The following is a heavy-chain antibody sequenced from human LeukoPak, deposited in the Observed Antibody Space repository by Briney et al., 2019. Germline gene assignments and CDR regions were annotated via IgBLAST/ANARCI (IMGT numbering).Heavy chain of an antibody. D-gene: IGHD2-8*01. CDR3: ARDSGVYYPDLVFDY. CDR1: GFTFSIYG. Sequence: PGGSLRLSCAASGFTFSIYGMHWVRQAPGKGLEWVAFVRYDGGNEYYEASVKGRFTISRDNSRNALYLQMNSLRAEDTAVYYCARDSGVYYPDLVFDYWGQGTLVTVSS. V-gene: IGHV3-30*02. CDR2: VRYDGGNE. J-gene: IGHJ4*02.